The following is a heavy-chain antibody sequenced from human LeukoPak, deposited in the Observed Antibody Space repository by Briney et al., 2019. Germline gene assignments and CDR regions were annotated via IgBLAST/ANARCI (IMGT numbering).Heavy chain of an antibody. Sequence: GSLRLSCAASGFTFSSYAMSWVRQAPGKGLEWVSAISGSGGSTYYADSVKGRFAISRDNSKNTLYLQMNSLRAEDTAVYYCAKTPLRFLEWLSFDYWGQGTLVTVSS. CDR2: ISGSGGST. J-gene: IGHJ4*02. V-gene: IGHV3-23*01. CDR1: GFTFSSYA. D-gene: IGHD3-3*01. CDR3: AKTPLRFLEWLSFDY.